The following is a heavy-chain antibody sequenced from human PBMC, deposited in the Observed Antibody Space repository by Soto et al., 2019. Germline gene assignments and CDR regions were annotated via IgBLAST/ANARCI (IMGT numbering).Heavy chain of an antibody. D-gene: IGHD6-13*01. CDR1: GFSLSTSGVG. V-gene: IGHV2-5*02. Sequence: SGPTLVNPTQTLTLTCTFSGFSLSTSGVGVGWIRQPPGKALEWLALIYWDDDKRYSPSLKSRLTITKDTSKNQVVLTMTNMDAVERVTYYCAHKGRQQLGVYYFDYWGQGTLVTVSS. J-gene: IGHJ4*02. CDR2: IYWDDDK. CDR3: AHKGRQQLGVYYFDY.